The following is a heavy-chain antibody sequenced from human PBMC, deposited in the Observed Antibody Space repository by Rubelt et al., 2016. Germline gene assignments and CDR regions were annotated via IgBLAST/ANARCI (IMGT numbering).Heavy chain of an antibody. CDR3: AREAYRQLNY. CDR1: GFTFSNSW. Sequence: EVQVVESGGGLVQPGGSLSLSCAASGFTFSNSWMTWVRQAPGKGLEWVAYIPRDGSTTNYADSVKGRFTISRDNGKNSLYLQMNSLKADDTAVYYCAREAYRQLNYWGQGTLVTVSS. D-gene: IGHD6-6*01. CDR2: IPRDGSTT. J-gene: IGHJ4*02. V-gene: IGHV3-48*04.